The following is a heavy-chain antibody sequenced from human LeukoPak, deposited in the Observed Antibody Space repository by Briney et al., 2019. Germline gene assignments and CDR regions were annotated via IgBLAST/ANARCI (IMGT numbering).Heavy chain of an antibody. Sequence: GGSLRLSCAASGFTFYTYSMNWVRQAPGKGLEWVANIKQDGSEKYYVDSVKGRFTISRDNAKNSLYLQMNSLRAEDTAVYYCARDKIVGATYFDYWGQGTLVTVSS. D-gene: IGHD1-26*01. CDR3: ARDKIVGATYFDY. J-gene: IGHJ4*02. CDR1: GFTFYTYS. CDR2: IKQDGSEK. V-gene: IGHV3-7*01.